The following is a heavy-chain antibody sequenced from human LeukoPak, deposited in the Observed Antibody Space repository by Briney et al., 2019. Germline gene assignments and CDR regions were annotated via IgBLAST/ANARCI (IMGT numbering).Heavy chain of an antibody. V-gene: IGHV1-69*13. CDR2: IIPIFGTA. D-gene: IGHD2-15*01. J-gene: IGHJ3*02. Sequence: SVKVSCKASGGTFSSYAISWVRQAPGQGLEWMGGIIPIFGTANYAQKFQGRVTITADESTSTAYMELSSLRSEDTAVYYCARVLGYCSGGSCHDAFDIWGQGTMVTVSS. CDR1: GGTFSSYA. CDR3: ARVLGYCSGGSCHDAFDI.